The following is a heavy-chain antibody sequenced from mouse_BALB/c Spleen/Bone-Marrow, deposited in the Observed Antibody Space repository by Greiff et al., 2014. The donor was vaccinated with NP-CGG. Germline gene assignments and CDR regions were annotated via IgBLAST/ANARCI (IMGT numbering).Heavy chain of an antibody. CDR2: VNPSTGYT. J-gene: IGHJ4*01. CDR1: GYTFTNYW. Sequence: VQLQQSGAELAKPGASVKMSCKASGYTFTNYWMHWIKQRPGQGLEWIGYVNPSTGYTEYNQKFKDKATLTADKSSSTAYMQLSSLTSEDSAVYYCAGKGYGNYHYYAMDYWGQGTSVTVSS. D-gene: IGHD2-1*01. V-gene: IGHV1-7*01. CDR3: AGKGYGNYHYYAMDY.